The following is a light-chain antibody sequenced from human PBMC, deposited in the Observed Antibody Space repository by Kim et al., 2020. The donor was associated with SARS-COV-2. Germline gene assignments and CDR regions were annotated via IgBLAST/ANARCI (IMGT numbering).Light chain of an antibody. CDR3: QQYDNLLMYT. CDR1: QDISNY. V-gene: IGKV1-33*01. CDR2: DAS. J-gene: IGKJ2*01. Sequence: DIQMTQSPSSLSASVGDRVTITCQASQDISNYLNWYQQKPGKAPKLLIYDASNLKTGVPSRFSGSGSGTDFTFTISSLQPEDIATYYCQQYDNLLMYTFGQGTKLEI.